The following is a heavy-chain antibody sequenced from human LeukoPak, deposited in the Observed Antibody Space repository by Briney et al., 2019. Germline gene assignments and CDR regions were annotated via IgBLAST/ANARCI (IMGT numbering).Heavy chain of an antibody. D-gene: IGHD2-21*01. CDR1: GYTFTSYD. V-gene: IGHV1-8*01. J-gene: IGHJ6*02. Sequence: GASVKVSCKASGYTFTSYDINWVRQATGQGLEWMGWMNPNSGNTGYAQKFQGRVTMTRNTSISTAYMELSSLRSEDTAVYYCASVNDWISPESYGMDVWGQGTTVTVSS. CDR2: MNPNSGNT. CDR3: ASVNDWISPESYGMDV.